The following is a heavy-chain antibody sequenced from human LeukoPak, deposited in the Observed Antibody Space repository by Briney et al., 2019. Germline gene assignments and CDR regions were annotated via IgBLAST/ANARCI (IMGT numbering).Heavy chain of an antibody. CDR3: ARVRDTAMVPLWIY. Sequence: PGGSLRLSCAASGFSVSTNYMTWVRQAPGKGLEWVSVIYSGGSTYYADSVKGRFTISRDNSKNTLYLQMNSLRAEDTAVYYCARVRDTAMVPLWIYWGQGTLVTVSS. CDR2: IYSGGST. CDR1: GFSVSTNY. V-gene: IGHV3-66*01. J-gene: IGHJ4*02. D-gene: IGHD5-18*01.